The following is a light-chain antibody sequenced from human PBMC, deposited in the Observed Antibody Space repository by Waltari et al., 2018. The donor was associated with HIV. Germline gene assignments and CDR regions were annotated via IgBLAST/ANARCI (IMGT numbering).Light chain of an antibody. CDR2: GAS. V-gene: IGKV3-20*01. J-gene: IGKJ3*01. CDR1: QSVSSSY. CDR3: QQYGSSLFT. Sequence: EIVLTQSPGTLSLSPGERANLSCRASQSVSSSYLAWYQQKPGQAPRLLIYGASSRATGIPDRFSGSGSGTDFTLTISRLEPEDFAVYYCQQYGSSLFTFGPGTKVDIK.